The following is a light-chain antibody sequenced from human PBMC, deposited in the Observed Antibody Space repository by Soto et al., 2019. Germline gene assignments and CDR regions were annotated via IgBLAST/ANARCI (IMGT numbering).Light chain of an antibody. CDR1: QSISSW. Sequence: DIQMTQSPSTLSASVGDRVTITCRASQSISSWLAWYQQKPGKAPKLLIYKAASLESGVPSRFSGSGSGTEFTLTISSLQHDDVATNYCQQYNSYSPTFGQRTKAEIK. CDR2: KAA. V-gene: IGKV1-5*03. CDR3: QQYNSYSPT. J-gene: IGKJ1*01.